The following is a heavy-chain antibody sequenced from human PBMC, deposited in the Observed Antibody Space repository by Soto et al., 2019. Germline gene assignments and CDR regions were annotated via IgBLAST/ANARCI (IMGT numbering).Heavy chain of an antibody. V-gene: IGHV4-30-4*02. J-gene: IGHJ6*02. D-gene: IGHD3-16*01. CDR2: IFSSGTT. CDR3: ARVPSPFDFYYAMDV. CDR1: GDSIGSRNKY. Sequence: ASVILSLTCPVSGDSIGSRNKYWSWIRPAPGKGLEWIGYIFSSGTTYYNPSLKSRLTMSLDTSQNQFSLKLNSVTAADTAVYFCARVPSPFDFYYAMDVWGQGTTVTVSS.